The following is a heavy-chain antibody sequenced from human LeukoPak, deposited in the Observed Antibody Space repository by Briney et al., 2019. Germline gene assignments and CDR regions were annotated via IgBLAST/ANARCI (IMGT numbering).Heavy chain of an antibody. D-gene: IGHD6-6*01. CDR1: GYTFTSYD. CDR2: MNPNSGNT. J-gene: IGHJ4*02. V-gene: IGHV1-8*01. Sequence: ASVKVSCKASGYTFTSYDINWVRQAPGQGLEWMGWMNPNSGNTGYAQKFQGRVTMTRNTSISTAYMELSSLRSEDTAVYYCARGAAGSSSFDYWGQGTLVTVSS. CDR3: ARGAAGSSSFDY.